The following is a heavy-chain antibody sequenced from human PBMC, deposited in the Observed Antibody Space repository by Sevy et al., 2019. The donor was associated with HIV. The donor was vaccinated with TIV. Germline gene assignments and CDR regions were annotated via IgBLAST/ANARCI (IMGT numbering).Heavy chain of an antibody. J-gene: IGHJ6*02. D-gene: IGHD3-3*01. CDR1: GFTFSSYW. CDR3: ARVRDFWSGYYANYNYYYGMDV. Sequence: GGSLRLSCAASGFTFSSYWMSWVRQAPGKGLERVANIKQDGSEKYYVDSVKGRFTISRDNAKNSLSLQMNSLRAEDTAVYYCARVRDFWSGYYANYNYYYGMDVWCQGTTVTVSS. V-gene: IGHV3-7*01. CDR2: IKQDGSEK.